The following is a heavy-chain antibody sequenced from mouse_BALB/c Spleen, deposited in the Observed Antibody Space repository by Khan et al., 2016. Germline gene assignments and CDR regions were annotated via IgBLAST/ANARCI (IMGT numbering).Heavy chain of an antibody. CDR3: ADALFVY. V-gene: IGHV1-87*01. Sequence: QVQLKESGAELARPGASVRLSCKASGYTSANYWMQWVKQRPGQGLEWIGSIYPGDGDTRYSQKFKDKATLTADKSSRSAYMHLRSVASEASAVYYCADALFVYWGQGTLVTVSA. CDR1: GYTSANYW. CDR2: IYPGDGDT. J-gene: IGHJ3*01.